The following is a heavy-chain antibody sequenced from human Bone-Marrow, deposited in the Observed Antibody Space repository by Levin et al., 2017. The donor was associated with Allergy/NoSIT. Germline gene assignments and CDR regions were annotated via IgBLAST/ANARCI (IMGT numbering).Heavy chain of an antibody. V-gene: IGHV4-59*01. J-gene: IGHJ4*02. CDR1: GGSISSYY. D-gene: IGHD3-22*01. CDR2: IYYSGST. CDR3: ARVGYYDRSGYYFDY. Sequence: SETLSLTCTVSGGSISSYYWSWIRQPPGKGLEWIGYIYYSGSTNYNPSLKSRVTISVDTSKNQFSLKLSSVTAADTAVYYCARVGYYDRSGYYFDYWGQGTLVTVSS.